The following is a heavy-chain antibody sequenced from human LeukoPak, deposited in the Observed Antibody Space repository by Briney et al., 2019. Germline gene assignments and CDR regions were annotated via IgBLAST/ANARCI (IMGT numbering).Heavy chain of an antibody. CDR2: LSGGGGST. V-gene: IGHV3-23*01. CDR1: GFIFSSYA. Sequence: AGGSLRLPCAASGFIFSSYAMSWVRQSPGKGLEWVSGLSGGGGSTYYAYYTDSVRGRFTVSRDNAKNSLYLQMNGLRAEDTAVYYCARDSPSAAAGTFDYWGQGTLVTVSS. D-gene: IGHD6-13*01. CDR3: ARDSPSAAAGTFDY. J-gene: IGHJ4*02.